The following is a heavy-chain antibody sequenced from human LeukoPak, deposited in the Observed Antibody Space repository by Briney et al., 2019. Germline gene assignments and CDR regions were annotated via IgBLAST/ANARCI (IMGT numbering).Heavy chain of an antibody. J-gene: IGHJ5*02. CDR2: ISSSSSTI. D-gene: IGHD3-16*02. Sequence: PAGGSLRLSCAASGFTFSSYSMNWVRQAPGKGLEWVSYISSSSSTIYYADSVKGRFTISRDNAKNSLYLQMNSLRAEDTAVYYCARATDYVWGSYPAWGQGTLVTVSS. V-gene: IGHV3-48*04. CDR3: ARATDYVWGSYPA. CDR1: GFTFSSYS.